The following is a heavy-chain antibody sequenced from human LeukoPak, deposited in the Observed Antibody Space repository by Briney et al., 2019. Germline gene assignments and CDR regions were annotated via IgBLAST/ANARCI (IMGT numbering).Heavy chain of an antibody. CDR3: AREPLVDDY. V-gene: IGHV1-8*01. CDR2: MRPNSGNT. J-gene: IGHJ4*02. CDR1: GYTFTSYD. Sequence: ASVKVSCKASGYTFTSYDINWVRQATGRGLEWMGWMRPNSGNTAYAQKFQGRVTMTRNTSVSTAYMELSSLRSEDTAVYYCAREPLVDDYWGQGTLVTVSS. D-gene: IGHD5-12*01.